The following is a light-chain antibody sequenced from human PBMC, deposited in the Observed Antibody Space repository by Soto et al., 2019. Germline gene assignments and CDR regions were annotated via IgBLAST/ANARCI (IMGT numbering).Light chain of an antibody. V-gene: IGKV1-33*01. CDR3: QKYDKLPLT. CDR2: DAS. Sequence: DIQMSQSPSSLSASVGAIVTITCQASQDINNYLNWYQQKSGKAPTLLIYDASDLATGVPSTFSGSGSGTDFTFTISSLQPEDIATYYWQKYDKLPLTFGGGTKVDIK. J-gene: IGKJ4*02. CDR1: QDINNY.